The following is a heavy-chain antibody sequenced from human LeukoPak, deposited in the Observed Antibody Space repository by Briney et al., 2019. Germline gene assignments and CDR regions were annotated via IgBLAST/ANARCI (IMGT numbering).Heavy chain of an antibody. CDR2: IYYSGST. Sequence: WIGYIYYSGSTNYNPSLKSRVTISVDTSKNQFSLKLSSVTAADTAVYCCARAYYDNDAFDIWGQGTMVTVSS. V-gene: IGHV4-59*08. D-gene: IGHD3-22*01. J-gene: IGHJ3*02. CDR3: ARAYYDNDAFDI.